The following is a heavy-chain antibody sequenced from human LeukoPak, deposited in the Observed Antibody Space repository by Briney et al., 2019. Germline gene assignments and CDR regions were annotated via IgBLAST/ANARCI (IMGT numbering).Heavy chain of an antibody. Sequence: SETLSLTCTVSGGSISSSSYYWGWIRRPPGKGLEWIGSIYYSGSTYYNPSLKSRVTISVDTSKNQFSLKLSSVTAADTAVYYCAGLLLWFGESSATFDYWGQGTLVAVSS. CDR2: IYYSGST. D-gene: IGHD3-10*01. V-gene: IGHV4-39*01. CDR3: AGLLLWFGESSATFDY. J-gene: IGHJ4*02. CDR1: GGSISSSSYY.